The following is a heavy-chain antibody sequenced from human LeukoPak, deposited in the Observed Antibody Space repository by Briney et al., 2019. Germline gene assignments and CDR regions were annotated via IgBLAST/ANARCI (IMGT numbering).Heavy chain of an antibody. D-gene: IGHD6-19*01. V-gene: IGHV4-39*07. J-gene: IGHJ4*02. CDR1: GGSISISSYY. Sequence: SETLSLTCTVSGGSISISSYYWGWIRQPPGKGLEWIGSVYYSGTTSKKPSLKSRVTISVDMSKNHFSLRLSSVTTADTAVYYCARGTLYSGWSYYFDYWGQGTLVRVSS. CDR3: ARGTLYSGWSYYFDY. CDR2: VYYSGTT.